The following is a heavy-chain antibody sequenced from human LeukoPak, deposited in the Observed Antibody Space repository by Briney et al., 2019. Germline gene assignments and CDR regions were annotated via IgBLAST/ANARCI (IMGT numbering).Heavy chain of an antibody. CDR2: IISIFGIA. Sequence: SVQVSCKASGGTFSSYAFSWVRQATGQGVEWMGRIISIFGIANYAQQFQGRVTITADKPTSTAYMERSSLRSEDTAVYYCARDLEGGNEGWGQGTLVTVSS. D-gene: IGHD4-23*01. J-gene: IGHJ4*02. CDR1: GGTFSSYA. V-gene: IGHV1-69*04. CDR3: ARDLEGGNEG.